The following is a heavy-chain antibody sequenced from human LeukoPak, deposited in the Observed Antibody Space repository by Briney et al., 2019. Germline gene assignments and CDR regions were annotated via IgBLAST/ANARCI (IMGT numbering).Heavy chain of an antibody. J-gene: IGHJ4*02. D-gene: IGHD1-26*01. CDR2: ILYDGSLE. V-gene: IGHV3-30*04. Sequence: PGKSLRLSCAASGFSFGTYAMHWVRQAPGKGLEWVALILYDGSLENTADSVRGRFIISRDNSKNTLFLQMNSLRIEDTAVYYCARGAILGGYNLIGDCGQGTLVTVSS. CDR3: ARGAILGGYNLIGD. CDR1: GFSFGTYA.